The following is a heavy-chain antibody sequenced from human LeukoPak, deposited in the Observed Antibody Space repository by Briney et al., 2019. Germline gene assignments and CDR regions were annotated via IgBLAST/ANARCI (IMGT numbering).Heavy chain of an antibody. J-gene: IGHJ4*02. Sequence: GGSLRLSCAASGFTFSSYGMNWVRQAPGKGLEWVSSVSSSSSYIYYADSVKGRFTISRDNAKNSLYLQMNSLRAEDTAVYYCARGILYGDYDAVDYWGQGTLVTVSS. CDR2: VSSSSSYI. D-gene: IGHD4-17*01. CDR3: ARGILYGDYDAVDY. V-gene: IGHV3-21*01. CDR1: GFTFSSYG.